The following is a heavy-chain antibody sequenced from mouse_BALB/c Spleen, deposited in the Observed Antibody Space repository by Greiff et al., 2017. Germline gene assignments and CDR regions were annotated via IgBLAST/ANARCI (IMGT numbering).Heavy chain of an antibody. D-gene: IGHD2-4*01. CDR1: GFSLTSYG. Sequence: VKVVESGPGLVQPSQSLSITCTVSGFSLTSYGVHWVRQSPGKGLEWLGVIWSGGSTDYNAAFISRLSISKDNSKSQVFFKMNSLQANDTAIYYCARFTMITTNAMDYWGQGTSVTVSS. J-gene: IGHJ4*01. CDR3: ARFTMITTNAMDY. V-gene: IGHV2-2*02. CDR2: IWSGGST.